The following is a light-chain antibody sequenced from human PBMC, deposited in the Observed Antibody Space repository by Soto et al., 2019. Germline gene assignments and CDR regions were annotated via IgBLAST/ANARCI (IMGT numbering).Light chain of an antibody. CDR3: QERSNWPPIT. CDR1: QSVGSY. CDR2: DAS. V-gene: IGKV3-11*01. J-gene: IGKJ5*01. Sequence: ELVLTQTPATPSLSAGERATLSGRASQSVGSYLAWYQQKPGQPPTLLIYDASNRATGIPARFSASGSGTDFTLTISSPVPKDFADYYCQERSNWPPITFGQGTRLEIE.